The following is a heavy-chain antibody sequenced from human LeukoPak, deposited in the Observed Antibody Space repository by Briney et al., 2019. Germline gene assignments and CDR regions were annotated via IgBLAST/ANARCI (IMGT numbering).Heavy chain of an antibody. CDR1: GGSISSYY. V-gene: IGHV4-4*09. J-gene: IGHJ5*02. CDR3: ARHTTLMVYAIWSGDNWFDP. CDR2: IYTSGST. Sequence: ASETLSLTCTVSGGSISSYYWSWIRQPPGKGLEWIGYIYTSGSTNYNPSLKSRVTISVDTSKNQFSLKLSSVTAAGTAVYYCARHTTLMVYAIWSGDNWFDPWGQGTLVTVSS. D-gene: IGHD2-8*01.